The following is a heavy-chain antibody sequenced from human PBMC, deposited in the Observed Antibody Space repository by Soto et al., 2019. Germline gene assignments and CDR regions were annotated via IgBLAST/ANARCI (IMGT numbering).Heavy chain of an antibody. D-gene: IGHD6-13*01. CDR1: EFTFSKFD. CDR3: AKGAQQPIY. V-gene: IGHV3-30*18. J-gene: IGHJ4*02. CDR2: ISYDGNNK. Sequence: SLRLSCAASEFTFSKFDMHWVRQAPGKGLEWVAVISYDGNNKYYADSVKGRFSISRDNSKNTLYLQINSLRAEGTAVYYCAKGAQQPIYWGQGTLVTVSS.